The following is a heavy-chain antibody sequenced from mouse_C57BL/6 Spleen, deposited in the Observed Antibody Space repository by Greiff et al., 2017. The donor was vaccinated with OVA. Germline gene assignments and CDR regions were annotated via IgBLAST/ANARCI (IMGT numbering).Heavy chain of an antibody. D-gene: IGHD2-1*01. V-gene: IGHV6-6*01. CDR1: GFTFSDAW. CDR3: TRDGNYVRLFAY. Sequence: EVKVEESGGGLVQPGGSMKLSCAASGFTFSDAWMDWVRQSPETGLEWVAEIRNKANNHATYYAESVKGRFTISRDDSKSSVYLQMNSLRAEDTGIYYCTRDGNYVRLFAYWGQGTLVTVSA. J-gene: IGHJ3*01. CDR2: IRNKANNHAT.